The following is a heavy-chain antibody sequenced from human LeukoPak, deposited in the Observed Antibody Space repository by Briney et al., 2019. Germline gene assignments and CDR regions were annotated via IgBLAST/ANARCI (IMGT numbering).Heavy chain of an antibody. D-gene: IGHD5/OR15-5a*01. Sequence: GGSLRLSCAASGFTFSSYWMHWVRQAPGKGLLWVSRINGDGSSTSYADSVKGRFTISRDNAKNTLYLQMNSLRAEDTAVYYCARQKYLRGPDVEYFDYWGQGTLVTVSS. CDR2: INGDGSST. J-gene: IGHJ4*02. CDR3: ARQKYLRGPDVEYFDY. V-gene: IGHV3-74*01. CDR1: GFTFSSYW.